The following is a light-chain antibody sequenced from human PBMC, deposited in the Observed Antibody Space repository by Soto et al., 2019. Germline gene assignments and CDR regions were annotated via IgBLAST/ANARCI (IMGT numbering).Light chain of an antibody. Sequence: QSALTQPASVSGSPGQSITISCTGTSSDVGDYNYVSWYQQHPGKAPKLMIYEVSNRPSGVSNRFSGSKSGNTASLTISGLQAEDEADYYCTSYTSSSTTGVFGGGTKLTVL. CDR3: TSYTSSSTTGV. V-gene: IGLV2-14*01. CDR2: EVS. J-gene: IGLJ3*02. CDR1: SSDVGDYNY.